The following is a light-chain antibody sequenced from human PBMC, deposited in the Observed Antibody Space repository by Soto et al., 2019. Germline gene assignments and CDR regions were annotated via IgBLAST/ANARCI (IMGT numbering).Light chain of an antibody. CDR1: RSNIGSNT. V-gene: IGLV1-44*01. J-gene: IGLJ3*02. CDR2: SNN. CDR3: AAWDDSLNGRV. Sequence: QSVLTQPPSASGTPGQRVTTSCSGSRSNIGSNTVNWYQQVPGTAPKVLMYSNNQRPSGVPDRFSGSKSGTSASLAISGLQSEDEADYYCAAWDDSLNGRVFGGGTKLTVL.